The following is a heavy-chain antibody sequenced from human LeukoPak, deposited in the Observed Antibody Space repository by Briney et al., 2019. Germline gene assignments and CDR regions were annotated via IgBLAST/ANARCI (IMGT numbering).Heavy chain of an antibody. D-gene: IGHD3-16*01. V-gene: IGHV3-74*01. CDR2: INSGGSST. J-gene: IGHJ4*02. CDR1: GYTFSTYW. Sequence: GGSLRLSCAASGYTFSTYWMHWVRQAPGKWLVWVSRINSGGSSTNYADSVKGRFTISRDTVKNTLYLQLNSLRAEDTAVYYCARGEGGFASWGQGTLVTVSS. CDR3: ARGEGGFAS.